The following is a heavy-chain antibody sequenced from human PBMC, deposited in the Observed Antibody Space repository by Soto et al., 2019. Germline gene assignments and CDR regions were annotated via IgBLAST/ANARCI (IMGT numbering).Heavy chain of an antibody. CDR3: AKDSYGSGTDYFYGMDV. Sequence: GGSLRLSCAASGFSFSSYAMSWVRQAPGKGLEWVSSMTAGGGSTYHADSVKGRFTISRDNSKNTLYLQMNSLRAEDTAVYYCAKDSYGSGTDYFYGMDVRGQGTTVTVS. D-gene: IGHD3-10*01. CDR2: MTAGGGST. CDR1: GFSFSSYA. V-gene: IGHV3-23*01. J-gene: IGHJ6*02.